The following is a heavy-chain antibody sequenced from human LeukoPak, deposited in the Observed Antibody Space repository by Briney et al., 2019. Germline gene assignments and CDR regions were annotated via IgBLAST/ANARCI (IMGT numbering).Heavy chain of an antibody. CDR3: ARDWIGDGYNYYHYFDY. V-gene: IGHV3-11*01. CDR1: GFTFSVSY. J-gene: IGHJ4*02. D-gene: IGHD5-24*01. Sequence: PGGSLRLSCSASGFTFSVSYASWIREAPGEGLEWISYISSSGSTIYYADSVKGRFSISRDNAKNSLYLQMNRLRAEDPAVYYCARDWIGDGYNYYHYFDYWGQGTLVTVSS. CDR2: ISSSGSTI.